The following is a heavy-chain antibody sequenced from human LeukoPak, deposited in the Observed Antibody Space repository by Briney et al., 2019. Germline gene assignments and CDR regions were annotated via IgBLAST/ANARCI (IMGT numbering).Heavy chain of an antibody. CDR3: ARGYYDFWSGYYYYYYYMDV. Sequence: SETLSLTCTVSGGSISSYYWSWIRQPPGKGLEWIGCIYYSGSTNYNPSLKSRVTISVDTSKNQFSLKLSSVTAADTAVYYCARGYYDFWSGYYYYYYYMDVWGKGTTVTVSS. CDR2: IYYSGST. CDR1: GGSISSYY. J-gene: IGHJ6*03. D-gene: IGHD3-3*01. V-gene: IGHV4-59*01.